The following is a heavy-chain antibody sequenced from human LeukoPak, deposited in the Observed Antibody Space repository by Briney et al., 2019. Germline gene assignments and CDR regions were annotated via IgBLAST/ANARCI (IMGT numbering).Heavy chain of an antibody. Sequence: SETLSLTCTVSGGSISSYYWSWIRQPAGKGLEWIGRIYTSGSTNYNPSLKSRVTISVDRSKNQFSLKLSSVTAADTAVYYCARGREDDSLTGWFDPWGQGTLVTVSS. CDR3: ARGREDDSLTGWFDP. CDR1: GGSISSYY. CDR2: IYTSGST. J-gene: IGHJ5*02. D-gene: IGHD3-9*01. V-gene: IGHV4-4*07.